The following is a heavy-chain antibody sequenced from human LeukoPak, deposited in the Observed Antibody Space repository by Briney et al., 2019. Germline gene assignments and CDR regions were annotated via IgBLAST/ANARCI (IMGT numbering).Heavy chain of an antibody. Sequence: GGSLRLSCAASGFTFSSYAMHWVRQAPGKGLEYVSAISSNGGSTYYANSVKGRFTISRDNSKNTLYLQMGSLRAEDTAVYYCASKVVGSNSWYYFDYWGQGTLVTVSS. V-gene: IGHV3-64*01. J-gene: IGHJ4*02. CDR1: GFTFSSYA. D-gene: IGHD6-13*01. CDR3: ASKVVGSNSWYYFDY. CDR2: ISSNGGST.